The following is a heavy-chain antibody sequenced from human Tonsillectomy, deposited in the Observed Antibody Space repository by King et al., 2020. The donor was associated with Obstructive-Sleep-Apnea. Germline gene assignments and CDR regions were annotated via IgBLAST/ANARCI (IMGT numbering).Heavy chain of an antibody. CDR3: ARSSGGSCYSVQA. CDR2: IDRDDDK. J-gene: IGHJ5*02. CDR1: GCSLSTSGMC. V-gene: IGHV2-70*01. D-gene: IGHD2-15*01. Sequence: VTLKESGPALVKPTQTLTLTCTFSGCSLSTSGMCGCWIRQPPGNALELPSLIDRDDDKYYSTSLKTRLTISKDTSQNQVVLTMTNMYPVDTATYYCARSSGGSCYSVQAWGQGTLVTVSS.